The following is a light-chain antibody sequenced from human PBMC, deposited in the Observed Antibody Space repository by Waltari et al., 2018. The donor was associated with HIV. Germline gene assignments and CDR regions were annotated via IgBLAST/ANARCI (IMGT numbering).Light chain of an antibody. Sequence: EIVLTQSPATLSLSPGERATLSCGASQSVSSSYLAWYQQKPGLALSLLIYDASRSATGIPDRFSGSGSGTDFTLTISRLEPEDFAVYYCQQYGSSLHSFGQGTKLEIK. J-gene: IGKJ2*03. CDR2: DAS. V-gene: IGKV3D-20*01. CDR3: QQYGSSLHS. CDR1: QSVSSSY.